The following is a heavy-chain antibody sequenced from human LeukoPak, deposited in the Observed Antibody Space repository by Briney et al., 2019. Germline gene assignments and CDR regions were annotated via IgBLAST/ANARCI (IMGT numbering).Heavy chain of an antibody. Sequence: PGGSLRLSCAASGFTFSSYCMNWVRQAPGKGLEWVSSISSSSSYIYYADSVKGRFTISRDNAKNSLYLQMNSLRAEDTAVYYCARVIDRYCSGGSCTAFDIWGQGTMVTVSS. J-gene: IGHJ3*02. D-gene: IGHD2-15*01. CDR2: ISSSSSYI. CDR1: GFTFSSYC. CDR3: ARVIDRYCSGGSCTAFDI. V-gene: IGHV3-21*01.